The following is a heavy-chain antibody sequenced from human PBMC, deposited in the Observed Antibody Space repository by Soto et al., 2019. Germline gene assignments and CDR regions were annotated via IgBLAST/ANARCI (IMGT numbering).Heavy chain of an antibody. CDR2: IDPDSNT. Sequence: EVQLVQSGAEVKKPGEALRISCKGSGFRFATHWIGWVRQMPGRDLEWMGFIDPDSNTRYSPSFQGQVTISADKSINTAYLQWSSLKASDTAVYYCARRTQTSGWRHYFDYWGQGTLVTVSS. D-gene: IGHD6-19*01. V-gene: IGHV5-51*01. CDR1: GFRFATHW. CDR3: ARRTQTSGWRHYFDY. J-gene: IGHJ4*02.